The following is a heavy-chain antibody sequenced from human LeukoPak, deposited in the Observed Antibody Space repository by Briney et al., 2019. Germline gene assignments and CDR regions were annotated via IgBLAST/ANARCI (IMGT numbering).Heavy chain of an antibody. J-gene: IGHJ4*02. V-gene: IGHV3-30-3*01. CDR3: AKGFTGYCSSTSCLFDY. CDR2: ISYDGSNK. CDR1: GLTFSSHD. Sequence: GGSLRLSCAASGLTFSSHDMYWVRQAPGKGLEWVAVISYDGSNKYYADSVKGRLTISRDNSRNTMYLQMNSLRAEDTAVYYCAKGFTGYCSSTSCLFDYCGQGTLVTVSS. D-gene: IGHD2-2*01.